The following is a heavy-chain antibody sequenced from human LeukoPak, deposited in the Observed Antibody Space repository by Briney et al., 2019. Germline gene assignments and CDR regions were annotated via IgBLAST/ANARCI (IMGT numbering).Heavy chain of an antibody. CDR1: GGSISNYY. V-gene: IGHV4-59*08. D-gene: IGHD5-18*01. CDR2: IYYSGST. CDR3: ARGDAAMAP. Sequence: PSETLSLTCTVSGGSISNYYWSWIRQPPGKGLEWIGYIYYSGSTNYNPSFKSRVTISVDTSKNQFSLKMRSVTDEDTALYYCARGDAAMAPWGQGTLVTVSS. J-gene: IGHJ5*02.